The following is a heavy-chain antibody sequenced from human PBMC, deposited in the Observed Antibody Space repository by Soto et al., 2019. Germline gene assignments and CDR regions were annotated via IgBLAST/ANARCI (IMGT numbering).Heavy chain of an antibody. CDR2: IPQDGVDG. CDR1: GFTFSVYS. Sequence: LRLSCEVSGFTFSVYSMSWVRQSPGKGLEWVAKIPQDGVDGHYADSVKGRFTISRDNGKNSLYLQLNNLRAEDTAVYYCARDHLILPAHDFFYGSDVWGRGATVTV. CDR3: ARDHLILPAHDFFYGSDV. J-gene: IGHJ6*02. D-gene: IGHD2-21*02. V-gene: IGHV3-7*03.